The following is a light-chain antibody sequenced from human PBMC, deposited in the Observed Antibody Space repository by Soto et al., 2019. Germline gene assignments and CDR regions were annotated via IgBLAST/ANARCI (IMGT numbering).Light chain of an antibody. J-gene: IGKJ1*01. CDR1: QVISNY. Sequence: DIQMTQSPSSLSASVGDRVTITCRASQVISNYLAWYQQKPGKVPKLLIYAASTLQSGVPFRFSGSGSGTDFTLTISSLQPEDVATYYCQKYSSAPWTFGQGTKVEIK. V-gene: IGKV1-27*01. CDR2: AAS. CDR3: QKYSSAPWT.